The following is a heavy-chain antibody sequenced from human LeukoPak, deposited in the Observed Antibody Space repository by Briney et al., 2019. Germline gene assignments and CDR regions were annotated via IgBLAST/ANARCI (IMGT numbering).Heavy chain of an antibody. CDR2: IYYSGST. V-gene: IGHV4-59*01. D-gene: IGHD6-13*01. CDR3: ASSIAAAGGYNWFDP. Sequence: SETLSLTCTVSGGSISSYYWSWIRQPPGKGLEWIGYIYYSGSTNYNPSLKSRVTISVDTSKNQFSLKPSSVTAADTAVYYCASSIAAAGGYNWFDPWGQGTLVTVSS. CDR1: GGSISSYY. J-gene: IGHJ5*02.